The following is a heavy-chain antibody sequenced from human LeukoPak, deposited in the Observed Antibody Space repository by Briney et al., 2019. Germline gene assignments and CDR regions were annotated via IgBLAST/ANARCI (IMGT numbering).Heavy chain of an antibody. CDR1: GFTFSSYS. Sequence: GGSLRLSCAASGFTFSSYSMNWVRQAPGKGLEWVSYISSTSSTIYYADSVKGRFTISRDSAKNSLYLQMNRLRAEDTAVYYCARDAAGCSGTSCLFNWFDPWGQGTLVTVSS. CDR3: ARDAAGCSGTSCLFNWFDP. D-gene: IGHD2-2*01. V-gene: IGHV3-48*01. J-gene: IGHJ5*02. CDR2: ISSTSSTI.